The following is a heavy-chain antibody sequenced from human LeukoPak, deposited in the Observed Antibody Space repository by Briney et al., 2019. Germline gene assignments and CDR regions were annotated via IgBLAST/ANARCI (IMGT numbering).Heavy chain of an antibody. CDR2: IKQDGSEK. J-gene: IGHJ4*02. V-gene: IGHV3-7*01. CDR3: ARGRSAAMAHHLDY. D-gene: IGHD5-18*01. CDR1: GFTFSSYW. Sequence: GGSLRLSCAASGFTFSSYWMSWVRQAPGKGLEWVANIKQDGSEKYYVDSVKGRFTISRDNAKNSLYLQMNSLRAEDTAVYYRARGRSAAMAHHLDYWGQGTLVTVSS.